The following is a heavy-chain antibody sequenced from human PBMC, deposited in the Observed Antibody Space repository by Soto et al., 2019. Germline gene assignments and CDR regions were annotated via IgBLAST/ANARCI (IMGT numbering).Heavy chain of an antibody. CDR1: GGSFSGYY. CDR2: INHSGST. Sequence: SETLSLTCAVYGGSFSGYYWSWIRQPPGRGLEWIGEINHSGSTNYNPSLKSRVTISVDTSKSQFSLKLSSVTAADTAIYYCARGVSNYDFWSGYSHYYYYMDVWGKGTTVTVSS. CDR3: ARGVSNYDFWSGYSHYYYYMDV. V-gene: IGHV4-34*01. D-gene: IGHD3-3*01. J-gene: IGHJ6*03.